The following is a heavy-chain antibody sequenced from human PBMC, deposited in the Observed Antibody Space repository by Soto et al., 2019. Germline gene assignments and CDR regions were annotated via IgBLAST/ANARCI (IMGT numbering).Heavy chain of an antibody. CDR2: INPSGGVT. J-gene: IGHJ6*02. Sequence: QVQLVQSGAEVKKPGASVKVSCKASGYIFTSYYIHWVRQAPGQGLEWMGIINPSGGVTSYAQKFQGRVTMTRDTSTSTVYMELSSLRSEDTAVYYCARSDCSSNSCSPPGNMDVWGQGTTVTVTS. CDR1: GYIFTSYY. D-gene: IGHD2-2*01. V-gene: IGHV1-46*01. CDR3: ARSDCSSNSCSPPGNMDV.